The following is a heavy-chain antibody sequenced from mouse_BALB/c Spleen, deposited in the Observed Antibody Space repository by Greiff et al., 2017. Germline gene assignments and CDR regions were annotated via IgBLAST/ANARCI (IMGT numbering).Heavy chain of an antibody. J-gene: IGHJ2*01. CDR3: ARGGAARATGYFDY. CDR2: IYPGDGDT. V-gene: IGHV1-82*01. Sequence: VQLQQSGPELVKPGASVKISCKASGYAFSSSWMNWVKQRPGQGLEWIGRIYPGDGDTNYNGKFKGKATLTADKSSSTAYMQLSSLTSVDSAVYFCARGGAARATGYFDYWGQGTTLTVSS. CDR1: GYAFSSSW. D-gene: IGHD3-1*01.